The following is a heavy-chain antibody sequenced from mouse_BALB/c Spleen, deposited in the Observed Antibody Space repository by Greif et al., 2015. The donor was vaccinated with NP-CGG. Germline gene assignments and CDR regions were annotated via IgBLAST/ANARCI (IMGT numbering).Heavy chain of an antibody. CDR2: IDPSDSYT. Sequence: QVQLQQSGAELVKPGASVRLSCKASGYTFTSYWMHWVKQRPGQGLEWIGEIDPSDSYTNYNQKFKGKATLTVDKSSSTAYMQLSSLTSEDSAVYYCARSQGGFAYWGQGTLVTVSA. CDR1: GYTFTSYW. V-gene: IGHV1-69*02. J-gene: IGHJ3*01. CDR3: ARSQGGFAY.